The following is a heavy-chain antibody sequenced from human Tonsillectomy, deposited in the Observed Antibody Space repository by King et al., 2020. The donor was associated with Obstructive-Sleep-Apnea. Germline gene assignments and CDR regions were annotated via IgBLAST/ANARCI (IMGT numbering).Heavy chain of an antibody. J-gene: IGHJ4*02. D-gene: IGHD4-17*01. CDR1: GFTFSSYN. CDR3: AKDDYDDYFDY. V-gene: IGHV3-48*04. CDR2: ISSSSNTI. Sequence: QLVQSGGGLVQPGGSLRLSCAASGFTFSSYNMNWVRQAPEQGLEWVSYISSSSNTIYYADSVKGRFTISRDNAKNSLYLQMNSLRAEDTAVYYCAKDDYDDYFDYWGQGTLVTVSS.